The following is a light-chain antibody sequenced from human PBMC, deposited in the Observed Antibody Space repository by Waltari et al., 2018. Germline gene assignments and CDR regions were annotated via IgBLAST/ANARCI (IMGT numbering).Light chain of an antibody. V-gene: IGLV2-23*02. J-gene: IGLJ1*01. CDR3: CSYAGSSTLRV. CDR2: DVS. CDR1: SSDAGGYNS. Sequence: QSALTQPASVSGSPGQSITISCTGTSSDAGGYNSVSWYQQHPGKAPKLMIYDVSKRPSGVSNRFSGSKSGNTASLTISGLQAEDEADYYCCSYAGSSTLRVFGTGTKVTVL.